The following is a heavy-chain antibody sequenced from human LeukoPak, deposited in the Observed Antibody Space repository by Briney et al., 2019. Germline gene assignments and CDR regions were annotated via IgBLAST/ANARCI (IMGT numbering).Heavy chain of an antibody. V-gene: IGHV3-23*01. J-gene: IGHJ3*02. CDR3: ARHSSGWYGDGFDI. Sequence: GGSLRLSCAASGFTFSSYAMSWVRQAPGKGLKWLSATSGSAGSTNYADSVKGRFTISRDNSKNTVYLQMNSLRAEDTAVYYCARHSSGWYGDGFDIWGQGSMVTVSS. D-gene: IGHD6-19*01. CDR2: TSGSAGST. CDR1: GFTFSSYA.